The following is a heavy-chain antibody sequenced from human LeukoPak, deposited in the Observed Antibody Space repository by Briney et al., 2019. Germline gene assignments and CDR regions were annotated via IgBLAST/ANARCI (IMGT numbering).Heavy chain of an antibody. J-gene: IGHJ4*02. V-gene: IGHV1-3*03. CDR3: ARDNDFDY. CDR1: GYTFTSYA. Sequence: GASVKVSCKASGYTFTSYAMHWVRQAPGQRLEWMGWINAGNGNTKYSQEFQGRLTMTRDMSTSTVYMELSSLRSEDTAFYYCARDNDFDYWGQGTLVTVSS. CDR2: INAGNGNT. D-gene: IGHD2-8*01.